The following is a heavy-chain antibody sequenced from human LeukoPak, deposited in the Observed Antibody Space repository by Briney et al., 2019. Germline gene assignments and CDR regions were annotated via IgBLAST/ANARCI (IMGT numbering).Heavy chain of an antibody. V-gene: IGHV4-4*02. D-gene: IGHD3-22*01. CDR3: ARANSYDSSGHYYEFDY. Sequence: SETLSLTCAVSGGSISRSNWWYWVRQPPGKGLEWIGEIYHSGSTNYKSSLKSRVTISVDKSKNQFSLKLSSVTAADMAVYYCARANSYDSSGHYYEFDYWGQGTLVTVSS. CDR1: GGSISRSNW. CDR2: IYHSGST. J-gene: IGHJ4*02.